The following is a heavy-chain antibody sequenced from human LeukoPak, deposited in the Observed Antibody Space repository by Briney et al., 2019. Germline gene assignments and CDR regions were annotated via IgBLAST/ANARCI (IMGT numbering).Heavy chain of an antibody. CDR1: GFTFSSYE. J-gene: IGHJ4*02. V-gene: IGHV3-48*03. CDR3: ARLGYSGIFDY. CDR2: ISSSGSTI. Sequence: GGSLRLSCAASGFTFSSYEMNWVRQAPGKGLEWVSYISSSGSTIYYADSVKGRFTISRDNAKNSLYLQMNSLRAEDTAVYYCARLGYSGIFDYWAREPWSPSPQ. D-gene: IGHD5-12*01.